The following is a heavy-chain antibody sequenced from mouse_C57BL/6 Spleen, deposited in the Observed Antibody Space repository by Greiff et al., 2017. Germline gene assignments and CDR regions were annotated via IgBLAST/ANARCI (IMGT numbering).Heavy chain of an antibody. V-gene: IGHV1-69*01. Sequence: QVQLQQPGAELVMPGASVKLSCKASGYTFTSYWMHWVKQRPGQGLEWIGEIDPSDSYTNYNQKFKGKSTLTVDKSSSTAYMQLSSLTSEDSAVYYGASYDYDRDYFDYWGQGTTLTVSS. D-gene: IGHD2-4*01. CDR1: GYTFTSYW. CDR2: IDPSDSYT. J-gene: IGHJ2*01. CDR3: ASYDYDRDYFDY.